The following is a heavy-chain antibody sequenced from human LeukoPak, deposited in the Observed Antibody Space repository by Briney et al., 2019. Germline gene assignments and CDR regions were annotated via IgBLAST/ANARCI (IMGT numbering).Heavy chain of an antibody. CDR3: TSALNLVLGELLGY. D-gene: IGHD3-16*01. CDR2: KTEAEDGTT. CDR1: GFIFSKAW. Sequence: SGGSLRLSCAASGFIFSKAWMACVRQTPGKGLEWVGHKTEAEDGTTDYAAPVKGRFTISRDDAKSTLYLQMNSLNTEDTAVYFCTSALNLVLGELLGYWGQGSLVTVSS. V-gene: IGHV3-15*01. J-gene: IGHJ4*02.